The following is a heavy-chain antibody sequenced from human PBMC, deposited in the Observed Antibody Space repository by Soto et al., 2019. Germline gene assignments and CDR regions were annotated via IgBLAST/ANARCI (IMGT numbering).Heavy chain of an antibody. CDR1: GGTFSSYR. CDR2: IVPIYRTA. D-gene: IGHD6-13*01. CDR3: ARDSGAKLSSS. J-gene: IGHJ4*02. V-gene: IGHV1-69*01. Sequence: QVQLVQSGAEVKKPGSSVKVSCKASGGTFSSYRINWVRQAPGQGPEWVGGIVPIYRTADYAQKFQGRVTITADESARTAYMELRSLKSQDTAVYYCARDSGAKLSSSWGQGTLVTVSS.